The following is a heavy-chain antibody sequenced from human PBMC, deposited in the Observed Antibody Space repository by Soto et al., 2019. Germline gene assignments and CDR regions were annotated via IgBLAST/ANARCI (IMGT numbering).Heavy chain of an antibody. J-gene: IGHJ3*02. Sequence: GASVKVSCKASGGTFSSYAISWVRQAPGQGLEWMGGIIPIFGTANYAQKFQGRVTITADESTSTAYLELNSLRSEDTAVYYCARLKKQLPRGAFDIWGQGTMVTVSS. CDR3: ARLKKQLPRGAFDI. D-gene: IGHD6-13*01. V-gene: IGHV1-69*13. CDR2: IIPIFGTA. CDR1: GGTFSSYA.